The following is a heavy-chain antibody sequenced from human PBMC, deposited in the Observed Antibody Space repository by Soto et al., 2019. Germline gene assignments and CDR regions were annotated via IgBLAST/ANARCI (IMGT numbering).Heavy chain of an antibody. V-gene: IGHV3-33*01. CDR3: VRDPGSDGPMDA. J-gene: IGHJ6*02. CDR2: MWQDGKFK. CDR1: GFTFRSFG. Sequence: GGSLRLSCTVSGFTFRSFGIHWVRQAPGKGLEWVAVMWQDGKFKYFADVVKGRFTISRDSSNTLSLQMNSLRAEDSAVYYCVRDPGSDGPMDAWGQGTTVSVSS.